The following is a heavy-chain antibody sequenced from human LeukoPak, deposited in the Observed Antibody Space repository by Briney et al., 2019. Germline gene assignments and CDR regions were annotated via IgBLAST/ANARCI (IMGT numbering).Heavy chain of an antibody. CDR3: AKDQVSGIIRIVGAIGAFDI. V-gene: IGHV3-30*02. CDR1: GFIFSDYG. CDR2: IRSDGSGE. Sequence: PGGSLRLSCVASGFIFSDYGMHWVRQAPGKGLEWVAFIRSDGSGESYTGSVRGRFTISRDNSKNTLYVQMNSLRLEDTAVYYCAKDQVSGIIRIVGAIGAFDIWGQGTMVTVSS. D-gene: IGHD1-26*01. J-gene: IGHJ3*02.